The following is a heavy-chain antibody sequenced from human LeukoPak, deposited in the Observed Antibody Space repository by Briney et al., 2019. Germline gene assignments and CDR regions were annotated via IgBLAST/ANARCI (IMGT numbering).Heavy chain of an antibody. Sequence: GRSLRLSCAASGFTFSSYGMHWVRQAPGKGLEWVAVISYDGGNKYYADSVKGRFTISRDNSKNTLYLQMNSLRAEDTAVYYCAKTIRAFVICSSTSCYAYDYWGQGALVTVSS. D-gene: IGHD2-2*01. V-gene: IGHV3-30*18. CDR1: GFTFSSYG. CDR3: AKTIRAFVICSSTSCYAYDY. J-gene: IGHJ4*02. CDR2: ISYDGGNK.